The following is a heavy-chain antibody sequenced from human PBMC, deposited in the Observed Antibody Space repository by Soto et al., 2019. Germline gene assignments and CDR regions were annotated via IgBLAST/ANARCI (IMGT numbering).Heavy chain of an antibody. V-gene: IGHV1-69*13. CDR3: ARATGCSSTSCFLNWFDP. D-gene: IGHD2-2*01. Sequence: SVKVSCKASGGTFSSYAISWVRQAPGQGLEWMGGIIPIFGTANYAQKFQGRVTITADESTSTAYMGLSSLRSEDTAVYYCARATGCSSTSCFLNWFDPWGQGTLVTVSS. J-gene: IGHJ5*02. CDR1: GGTFSSYA. CDR2: IIPIFGTA.